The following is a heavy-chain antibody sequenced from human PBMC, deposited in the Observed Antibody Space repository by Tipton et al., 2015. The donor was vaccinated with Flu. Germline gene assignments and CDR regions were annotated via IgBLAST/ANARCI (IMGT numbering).Heavy chain of an antibody. CDR2: IYHSGST. V-gene: IGHV4-39*07. CDR3: ARLRANYYDSSGYSDY. D-gene: IGHD3-22*01. J-gene: IGHJ4*02. Sequence: LRLSCTVSGGSISSSSHYWGWIRQPPGKGLEWIGSIYHSGSTYYNPSLKSRVTISVDTSKNQFSLKLSSVTAADTAVYYCARLRANYYDSSGYSDYWGQGTLVTVSS. CDR1: GGSISSSSHY.